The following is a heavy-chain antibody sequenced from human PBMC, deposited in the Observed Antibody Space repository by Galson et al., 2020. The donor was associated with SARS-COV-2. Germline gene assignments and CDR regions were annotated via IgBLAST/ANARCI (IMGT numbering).Heavy chain of an antibody. D-gene: IGHD5-12*01. Sequence: TGGSLRLSCAASGFIFSDGAMHWVRQASGKGLEWVGRIRSKANSHATGYAESVKGRFTISRDDSRNTVYLQMNSLKTEDTAVYFCTTRLVAVGRFDYWGQGTLVTVSS. CDR1: GFIFSDGA. V-gene: IGHV3-73*01. CDR3: TTRLVAVGRFDY. J-gene: IGHJ4*02. CDR2: IRSKANSHAT.